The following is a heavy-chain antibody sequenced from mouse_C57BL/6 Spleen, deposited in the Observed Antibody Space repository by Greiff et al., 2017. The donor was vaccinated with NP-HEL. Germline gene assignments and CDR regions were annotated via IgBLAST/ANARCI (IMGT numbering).Heavy chain of an antibody. V-gene: IGHV1-52*01. J-gene: IGHJ2*01. CDR3: ARYDYGSSAFDY. CDR2: IDPSDSET. CDR1: GYTFTSYW. Sequence: QVQLKQPGAELVRPGSSVKLSCKASGYTFTSYWMHWVKQRPIQGLEWIGNIDPSDSETHYNQKFKDKATLTVDKSSSTAYMQLSSLTSEDSAVYYCARYDYGSSAFDYWGQGTTLTVSS. D-gene: IGHD1-1*01.